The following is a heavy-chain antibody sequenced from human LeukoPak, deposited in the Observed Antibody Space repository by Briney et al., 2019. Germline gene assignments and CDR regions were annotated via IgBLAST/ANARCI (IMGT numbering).Heavy chain of an antibody. CDR2: NIPILGIA. Sequence: SVKVSCKASGGTFSSYAISWVRQAPGQGLERMGRNIPILGIANYAQKFQGRVTITADKSTSTAYMELSSLRSEDTAVYYCARDYYDSSGYYYRGAIWWYFDPWGRGTLVTVSS. J-gene: IGHJ2*01. D-gene: IGHD3-22*01. V-gene: IGHV1-69*04. CDR3: ARDYYDSSGYYYRGAIWWYFDP. CDR1: GGTFSSYA.